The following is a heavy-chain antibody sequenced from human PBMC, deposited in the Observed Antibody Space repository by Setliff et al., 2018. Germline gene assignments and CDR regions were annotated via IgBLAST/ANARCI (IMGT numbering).Heavy chain of an antibody. CDR3: ARDHGEWLLFTDYYYYGMDV. Sequence: SETLSLTCAVSGYSISSGYYWGWIRQPPGKGLEWIGSIYHSGSTYYNPSLKSRVTISVDTSKNQFSLKLSSVTAADTAVYYCARDHGEWLLFTDYYYYGMDVWGQGTTVTVSS. J-gene: IGHJ6*02. D-gene: IGHD3-3*01. CDR1: GYSISSGYY. CDR2: IYHSGST. V-gene: IGHV4-38-2*02.